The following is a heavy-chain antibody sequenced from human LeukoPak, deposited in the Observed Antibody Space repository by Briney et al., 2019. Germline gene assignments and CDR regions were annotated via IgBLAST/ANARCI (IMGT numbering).Heavy chain of an antibody. CDR1: GGSVSSASYY. D-gene: IGHD2-15*01. Sequence: SETLSLTCTVSGGSVSSASYYWSWIRQPPGKGLEWIGYIYYSGSTSYNPSLKSRVTISVDTSKNQFSLKLSSVTAADTAVYYCARRAYCSGGNCYAAWGQGTLVTVSS. V-gene: IGHV4-61*01. J-gene: IGHJ4*02. CDR2: IYYSGST. CDR3: ARRAYCSGGNCYAA.